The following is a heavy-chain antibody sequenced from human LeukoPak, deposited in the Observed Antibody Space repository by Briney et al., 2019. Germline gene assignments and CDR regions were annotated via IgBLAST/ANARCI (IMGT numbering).Heavy chain of an antibody. V-gene: IGHV4-39*07. CDR1: GGSITTTNYY. D-gene: IGHD3-3*01. CDR3: ARDFWSDHSWFDP. CDR2: VYYSGST. Sequence: SETLSLTCTASGGSITTTNYYWGWIRRSPGKGLEWIGSVYYSGSTYYNPSLKSRVTISVDTSKNHSSLRLSSVTAADTAVYYCARDFWSDHSWFDPWGQGTLVTVAS. J-gene: IGHJ5*02.